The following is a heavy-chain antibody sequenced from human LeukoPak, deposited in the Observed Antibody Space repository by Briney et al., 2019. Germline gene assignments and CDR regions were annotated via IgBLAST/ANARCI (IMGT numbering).Heavy chain of an antibody. V-gene: IGHV1-2*02. Sequence: ASVKVSYKTSGYTFTGYYIHWVRQASGQGLEWVAWINPNSGGTKYSQQFQGRVTLTRDTSISTVYMELSRLTSDDTAVYYCARGHSDIWYSLGHWGQGTLVTVSA. CDR3: ARGHSDIWYSLGH. D-gene: IGHD1-26*01. J-gene: IGHJ4*02. CDR2: INPNSGGT. CDR1: GYTFTGYY.